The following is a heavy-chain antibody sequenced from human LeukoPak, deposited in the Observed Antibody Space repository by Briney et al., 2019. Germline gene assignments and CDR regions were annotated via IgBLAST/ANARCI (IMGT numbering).Heavy chain of an antibody. D-gene: IGHD5-24*01. CDR1: GFTFSSYG. V-gene: IGHV3-33*06. CDR3: AKRIGWLQFGNYYYGMDV. J-gene: IGHJ6*02. CDR2: ILSDGSKE. Sequence: GGSLRLSCAASGFTFSSYGMHWVRQAPGKGLEWVAVILSDGSKEFYTDSVKGRFTISRDNSKNTLYLQMNSLRAEDTAVYYCAKRIGWLQFGNYYYGMDVWGQGTTVTVSS.